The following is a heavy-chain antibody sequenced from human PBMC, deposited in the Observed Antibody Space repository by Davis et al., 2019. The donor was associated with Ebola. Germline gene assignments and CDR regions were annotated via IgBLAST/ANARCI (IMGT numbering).Heavy chain of an antibody. V-gene: IGHV5-51*01. Sequence: GESLKISCQDSGNSFTSHWIGWVRQMPGKGLDWMGIIYTGDSDTSYSPSFRGQVTISADKSMKTAFLQWSSLKASDSGMYYCASLRRTITGMDDGFDIWGQGTMVTVSS. J-gene: IGHJ3*02. D-gene: IGHD2-8*02. CDR3: ASLRRTITGMDDGFDI. CDR1: GNSFTSHW. CDR2: IYTGDSDT.